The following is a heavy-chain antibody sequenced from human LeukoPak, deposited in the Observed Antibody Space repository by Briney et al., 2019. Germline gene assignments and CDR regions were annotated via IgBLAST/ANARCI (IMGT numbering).Heavy chain of an antibody. J-gene: IGHJ6*03. CDR3: AKYCSGGSCYLSMDV. CDR1: GFTFSSYA. D-gene: IGHD2-15*01. CDR2: ISGSGGST. V-gene: IGHV3-23*01. Sequence: GSLRLSCAASGFTFSSYAMSWVRQAPGKGLEWVSAISGSGGSTYHADSVKGRFTISRDNSKNTLYLQMNSLRAEDTAVYYCAKYCSGGSCYLSMDVWGKGTTVTVSS.